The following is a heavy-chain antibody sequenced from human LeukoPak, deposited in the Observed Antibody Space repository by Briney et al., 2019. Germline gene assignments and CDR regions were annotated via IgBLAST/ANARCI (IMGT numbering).Heavy chain of an antibody. Sequence: GGSLRLSCAASGFTFDDYAMHWVRQAPGKGLEWVSGISWNSGSIGYADSVKGRFTISRDNAKNSLYLQMNSLRAEDTALYYCAKGRGYSGYDIDYWGQGTLVTVSS. D-gene: IGHD5-12*01. CDR1: GFTFDDYA. V-gene: IGHV3-9*01. J-gene: IGHJ4*02. CDR2: ISWNSGSI. CDR3: AKGRGYSGYDIDY.